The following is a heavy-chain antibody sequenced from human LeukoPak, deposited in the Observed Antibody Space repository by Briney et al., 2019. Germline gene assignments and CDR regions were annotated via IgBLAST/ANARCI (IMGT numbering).Heavy chain of an antibody. Sequence: QSGGSLRLSCVGSGFTFGSYAMSWVRQAPGKGLEWVSLISGSGGVTYYADSVKGRFTISRDNSKNTLYLQMNSLRAEDTATYYCAKEWDGSGTGLGWFDPWGQGTLVTVSS. CDR3: AKEWDGSGTGLGWFDP. CDR1: GFTFGSYA. D-gene: IGHD3-10*01. J-gene: IGHJ5*02. CDR2: ISGSGGVT. V-gene: IGHV3-23*01.